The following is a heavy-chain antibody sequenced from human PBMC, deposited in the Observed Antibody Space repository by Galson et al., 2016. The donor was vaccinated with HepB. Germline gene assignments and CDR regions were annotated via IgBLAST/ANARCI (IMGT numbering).Heavy chain of an antibody. J-gene: IGHJ4*02. CDR2: ISESDGTT. CDR1: GFTFSDYY. Sequence: SLRLSCAASGFTFSDYYMSWVRQAPGRGLERVSGISESDGTTYYADSVKGRFTISRDNSKNMLYLEMNRLTAEDTAVYYCAKTSGQSLILGMIPLYYFDSWGQGTLVADSS. D-gene: IGHD3-22*01. CDR3: AKTSGQSLILGMIPLYYFDS. V-gene: IGHV3-23*01.